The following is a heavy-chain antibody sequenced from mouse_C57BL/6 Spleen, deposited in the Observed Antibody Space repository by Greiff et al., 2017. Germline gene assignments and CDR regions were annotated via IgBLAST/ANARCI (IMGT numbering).Heavy chain of an antibody. V-gene: IGHV5-6*01. CDR2: ISSGGSYT. CDR3: ARHRILSSMDD. D-gene: IGHD1-1*02. CDR1: GFTFSSYG. J-gene: IGHJ4*01. Sequence: EVQGVESGGDLVKPGGSLKLSCAASGFTFSSYGMSWVRQTPDKRLEWVATISSGGSYTYYPDSVKGRFTISRDNAKNTLYLQMSSLKSEDTAMYYCARHRILSSMDDWGQGTSVTVSS.